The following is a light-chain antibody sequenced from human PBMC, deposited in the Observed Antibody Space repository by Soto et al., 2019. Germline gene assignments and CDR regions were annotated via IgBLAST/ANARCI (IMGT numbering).Light chain of an antibody. J-gene: IGKJ1*01. Sequence: IVVTRCRGTLCLSPGERDTLPYRASRRVSSSYLAWYQQKPGQAPRLLIYGASSRATGIPDRFSGSGSGTDVTLTISSLQSEDFAAYYCQQYNNWPLTFGQGTKV. CDR3: QQYNNWPLT. CDR2: GAS. V-gene: IGKV3-20*01. CDR1: RRVSSSY.